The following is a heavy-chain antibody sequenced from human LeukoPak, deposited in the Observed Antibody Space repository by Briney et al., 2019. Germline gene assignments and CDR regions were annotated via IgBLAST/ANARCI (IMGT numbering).Heavy chain of an antibody. CDR1: GVTFSAYS. J-gene: IGHJ4*02. CDR3: AKGGYYDSRGYYYEYDY. V-gene: IGHV3-48*01. CDR2: ISSSGTTL. D-gene: IGHD3-22*01. Sequence: GGSLRLSCAASGVTFSAYSMNWVRQAPGKGLEWVSSISSSGTTLSYADSVKGRFTISRDNAKNTLYVEMNSLRAEDTALYYCAKGGYYDSRGYYYEYDYWGQGTLVTVSS.